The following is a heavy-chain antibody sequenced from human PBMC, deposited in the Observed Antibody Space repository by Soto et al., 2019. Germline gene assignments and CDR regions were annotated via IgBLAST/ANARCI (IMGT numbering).Heavy chain of an antibody. CDR1: GYTFTGYY. CDR3: ARGPYDILTGYRAFDI. Sequence: ASVKVSCKASGYTFTGYYMHWVRQAPGQGLEWMGWINPNSGGTNYAQKFQGWVTMTRDTSISTAYMELSRLRSDDTAVYYRARGPYDILTGYRAFDIWGQGTMVTVSS. J-gene: IGHJ3*02. D-gene: IGHD3-9*01. CDR2: INPNSGGT. V-gene: IGHV1-2*04.